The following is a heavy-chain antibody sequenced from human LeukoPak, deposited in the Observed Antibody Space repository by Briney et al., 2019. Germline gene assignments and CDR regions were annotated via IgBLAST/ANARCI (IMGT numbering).Heavy chain of an antibody. CDR1: GGTFSSYA. CDR2: IIPTFGTA. D-gene: IGHD2-2*01. CDR3: ARTREYQLTGFDY. J-gene: IGHJ4*02. Sequence: SVKVSCKASGGTFSSYAISWVRQAPGQGLEWMGGIIPTFGTANYAQKFQGRVTITADESTSTAYMELSSLRSEDTAVYYCARTREYQLTGFDYWGQGTLVTVSS. V-gene: IGHV1-69*13.